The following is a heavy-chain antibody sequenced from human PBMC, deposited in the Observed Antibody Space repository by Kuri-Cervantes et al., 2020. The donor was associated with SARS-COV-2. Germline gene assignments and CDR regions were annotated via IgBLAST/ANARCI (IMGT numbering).Heavy chain of an antibody. D-gene: IGHD6-13*01. CDR2: IGTAGDT. CDR3: AKDIAYYYGLDV. J-gene: IGHJ6*04. V-gene: IGHV3-13*04. CDR1: GFTFSSYD. Sequence: GGSLRLSCAASGFTFSSYDMHWVRQATGKGLEWVSAIGTAGDTYYPGSVKGRFTISRDNAKNSLYLQMNSLRAEDTALYYCAKDIAYYYGLDVWGKGTTVTVSS.